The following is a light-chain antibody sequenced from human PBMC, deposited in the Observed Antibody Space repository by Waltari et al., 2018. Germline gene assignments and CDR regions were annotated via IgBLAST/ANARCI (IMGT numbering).Light chain of an antibody. CDR3: QTGGHGTWV. V-gene: IGLV4-69*01. CDR2: LNADGSH. CDR1: SGHSSNI. J-gene: IGLJ3*02. Sequence: QLVLTQSPSASASLGASVKLTCTLSSGHSSNIIAWLQQQPEKGPRFLMKLNADGSHSRGAGIPDRFSGSSSGAERYLTISSLQPEDEADYYCQTGGHGTWVFGGGTKLTVL.